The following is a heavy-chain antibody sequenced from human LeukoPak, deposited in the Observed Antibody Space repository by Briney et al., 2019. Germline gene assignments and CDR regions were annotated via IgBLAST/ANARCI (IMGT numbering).Heavy chain of an antibody. J-gene: IGHJ4*02. V-gene: IGHV3-43*01. CDR3: VKDLSYESSGSVFDY. D-gene: IGHD3-22*01. CDR1: GFTFEDYT. CDR2: ISWDGTT. Sequence: GGSLRLSCAASGFTFEDYTMHWVRQAPGRTLEWVSLISWDGTTYYTDSMKGRFTISRDNSKNSLYLQMDTLRSEDTAYYYCVKDLSYESSGSVFDYWGQGTLVTVSS.